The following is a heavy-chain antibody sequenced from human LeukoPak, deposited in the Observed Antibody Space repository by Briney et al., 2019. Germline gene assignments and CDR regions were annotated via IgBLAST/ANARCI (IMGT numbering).Heavy chain of an antibody. CDR1: GYTFTGYY. Sequence: ASVKVSFKASGYTFTGYYIHWVRQAPGQGLEWMGWINPNSGGATYAQKFQGRVTVTRDTSISTAYLELSSLSSDDTAVYYCARVWSPNSGYFFGYWGQGTLVTVSS. CDR2: INPNSGGA. V-gene: IGHV1-2*02. D-gene: IGHD3-3*01. J-gene: IGHJ4*02. CDR3: ARVWSPNSGYFFGY.